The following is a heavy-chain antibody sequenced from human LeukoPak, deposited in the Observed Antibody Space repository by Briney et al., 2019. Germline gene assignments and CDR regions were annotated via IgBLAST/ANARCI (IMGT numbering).Heavy chain of an antibody. CDR1: GFTFSNHA. CDR3: ARGIGRSPEGFDP. J-gene: IGHJ5*02. CDR2: ISYDGRNK. V-gene: IGHV3-30*04. Sequence: GGSLRLSCAASGFTFSNHAMHWVRQAPGKGLEWVAVISYDGRNKQYADSAKGRFTISRDNSKNTLYLQTNSLRAEDTAVYYCARGIGRSPEGFDPWGQGTLVTVSS. D-gene: IGHD2/OR15-2a*01.